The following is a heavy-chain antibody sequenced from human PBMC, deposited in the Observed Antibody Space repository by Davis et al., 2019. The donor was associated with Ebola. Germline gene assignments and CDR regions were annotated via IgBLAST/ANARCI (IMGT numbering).Heavy chain of an antibody. V-gene: IGHV1-3*01. J-gene: IGHJ5*02. CDR3: AREATRDGWFDP. Sequence: ASVKVSCKASGYTFTSYAMHWVRQAPGQRLEWMGWINAGNGNTKYSQKLQGRVTMTTDTSTSTAYMELRSLRSDDTAVYYCAREATRDGWFDPWGQGTLVTVSS. CDR1: GYTFTSYA. CDR2: INAGNGNT.